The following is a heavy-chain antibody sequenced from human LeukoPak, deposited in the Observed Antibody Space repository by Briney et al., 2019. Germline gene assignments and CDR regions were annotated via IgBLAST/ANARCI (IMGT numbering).Heavy chain of an antibody. V-gene: IGHV5-51*01. CDR3: ATNDYDFWSGYSTSNNWFDP. CDR1: GYDFARKW. Sequence: GESLKIPCKTSGYDFARKWIGWVRQMPGKGLEWMGFIYPGDSDTRYNPSFQGQVTISADKSISTTYLQWTSLKASDTAMYYCATNDYDFWSGYSTSNNWFDPWGQGTLVTVSS. D-gene: IGHD3-3*01. J-gene: IGHJ5*02. CDR2: IYPGDSDT.